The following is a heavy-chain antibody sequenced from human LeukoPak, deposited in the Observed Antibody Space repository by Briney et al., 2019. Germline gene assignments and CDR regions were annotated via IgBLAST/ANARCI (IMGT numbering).Heavy chain of an antibody. CDR2: IIPILGIA. CDR3: ARDLPPYYFDY. J-gene: IGHJ4*02. CDR1: GYSFTTYG. Sequence: SVNVSCKASGYSFTTYGISWVRQAPGQGLEWMGRIIPILGIANYAQKFQGRVTITADKSTSTAYMDLSSLRSEDTAVYYCARDLPPYYFDYWGQGTLVTVSS. V-gene: IGHV1-69*04.